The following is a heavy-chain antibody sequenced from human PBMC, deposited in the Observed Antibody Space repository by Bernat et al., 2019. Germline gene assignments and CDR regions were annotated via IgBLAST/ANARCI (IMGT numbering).Heavy chain of an antibody. CDR2: IWYDGSHK. CDR1: GFMFNIYA. D-gene: IGHD4-17*01. J-gene: IGHJ3*02. CDR3: ARSYGDYRKSGSDDAFDI. V-gene: IGHV3-33*03. Sequence: QVQLVESGGGVVQPGRSLRLSCAASGFMFNIYAMHWVRQAPGMGLEWVAVIWYDGSHKFYADSVTGRFTISRDNSKNTLYLQMNSLGDDDTALYYCARSYGDYRKSGSDDAFDIWGQGTMVTVS.